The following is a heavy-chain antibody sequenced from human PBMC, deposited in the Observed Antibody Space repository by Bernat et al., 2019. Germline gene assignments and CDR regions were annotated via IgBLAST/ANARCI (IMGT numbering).Heavy chain of an antibody. CDR3: ARVSTGVRWYFDL. J-gene: IGHJ2*01. Sequence: EVQLVESGGGLVQPGGSLRLSCAASGFTFSSYWMSWVRQAPGKGLEWVANIKQDGSEKYYVNSVKGRFTVSRDNAKNSLYLKMNSVSAEDAAVYYCARVSTGVRWYFDLWGRGTLVTVSS. V-gene: IGHV3-7*01. CDR1: GFTFSSYW. D-gene: IGHD2-2*01. CDR2: IKQDGSEK.